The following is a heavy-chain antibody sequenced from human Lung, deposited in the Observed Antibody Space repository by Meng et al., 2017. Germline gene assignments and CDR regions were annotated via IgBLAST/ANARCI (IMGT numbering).Heavy chain of an antibody. V-gene: IGHV3-33*01. J-gene: IGHJ4*02. CDR2: IWYDGSNK. Sequence: VQLVESGGGVGQPGRSLRLSCAASGFTFRSYGMHWVRQAPGKGLEWVAVIWYDGSNKYYADSVKGRFTISRDNSKNTLYLQMNSLRAEDTAVYYCARGGWYSSSSRVDYWGQGTLVTVSS. D-gene: IGHD6-13*01. CDR3: ARGGWYSSSSRVDY. CDR1: GFTFRSYG.